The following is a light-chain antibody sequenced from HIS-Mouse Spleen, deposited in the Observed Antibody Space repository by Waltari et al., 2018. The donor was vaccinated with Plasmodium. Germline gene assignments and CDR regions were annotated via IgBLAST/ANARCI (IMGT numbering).Light chain of an antibody. CDR3: CSYAGSSTYV. Sequence: QSALTQPASVSGSPGQSITISCTGTSSDVGSYNLVSWYQRHPGKAPKLVIYEGRKRPSGVSNPFSGSKSGNTAPLAISGRQAEEEADYYCCSYAGSSTYVFGTGTKVTVL. V-gene: IGLV2-23*01. J-gene: IGLJ1*01. CDR2: EGR. CDR1: SSDVGSYNL.